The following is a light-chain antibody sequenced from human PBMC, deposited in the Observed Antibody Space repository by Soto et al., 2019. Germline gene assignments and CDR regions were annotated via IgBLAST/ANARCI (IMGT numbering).Light chain of an antibody. V-gene: IGKV3-20*01. CDR3: QQYGSSSWT. Sequence: EIVLTQSPGTLSLSPGERATLSCRASPSVSGSNLAWYQQKPGQAPRLVIYGASSRATGIPDRFSGSGSGTDFTLTISRLEPEDFAVYYCQQYGSSSWTFGQGTRLEI. CDR2: GAS. CDR1: PSVSGSN. J-gene: IGKJ5*01.